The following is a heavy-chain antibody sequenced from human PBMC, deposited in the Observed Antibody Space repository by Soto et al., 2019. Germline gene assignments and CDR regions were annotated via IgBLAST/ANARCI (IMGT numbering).Heavy chain of an antibody. D-gene: IGHD7-27*01. CDR1: GYTFTSYA. J-gene: IGHJ4*02. CDR3: ARVDERWGPIDY. V-gene: IGHV1-3*01. Sequence: QVQLVQSGAEVKKPGASVKVSCKASGYTFTSYAMHWVRQAPGQRLEWIGWINAGNGNTKYSQKFQGRVTITRDTSASTAYMELGSLRSEDAAVYYCARVDERWGPIDYWGQGTLVTVSS. CDR2: INAGNGNT.